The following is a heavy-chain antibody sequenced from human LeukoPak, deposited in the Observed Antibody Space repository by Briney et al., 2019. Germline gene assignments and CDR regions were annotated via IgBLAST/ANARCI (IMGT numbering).Heavy chain of an antibody. CDR1: GYTFTSYG. V-gene: IGHV1-18*04. Sequence: ASVKVSCKASGYTFTSYGISWVRQAPGQGLEWMGWISAYNGNTNYAQKLQGRVTITTDTSTSTAYMELRSLRSDDTAVYYCARSTLLWFGSSWFDPWGQGTLVIVSS. CDR2: ISAYNGNT. D-gene: IGHD3-10*01. CDR3: ARSTLLWFGSSWFDP. J-gene: IGHJ5*02.